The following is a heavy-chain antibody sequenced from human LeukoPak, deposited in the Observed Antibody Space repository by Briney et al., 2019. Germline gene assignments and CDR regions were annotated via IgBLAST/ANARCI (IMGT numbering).Heavy chain of an antibody. CDR2: IYYSGST. V-gene: IGHV4-59*08. J-gene: IGHJ4*02. D-gene: IGHD4-17*01. CDR3: ATTYGDYAFDY. Sequence: SETLSLTCTVSGGSISGYYWSWIRQPPGKGLEWIGYIYYSGSTNYNPSLKSRVTISVDTSKNQFSLKLSSVTAADTAVYYCATTYGDYAFDYWGQGTLVTVSS. CDR1: GGSISGYY.